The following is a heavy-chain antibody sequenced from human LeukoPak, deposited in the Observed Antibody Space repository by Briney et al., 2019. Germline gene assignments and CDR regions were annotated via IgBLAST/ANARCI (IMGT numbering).Heavy chain of an antibody. CDR3: AKGDGYLGFDI. CDR2: IWYDGSNK. J-gene: IGHJ3*02. D-gene: IGHD2-2*03. V-gene: IGHV3-33*06. CDR1: GFTFSSYG. Sequence: GRSLRLSCAAPGFTFSSYGMHWVRQAPGKGLEWVAVIWYDGSNKYYADSVKGRFTISRDNSKNTLYLQMNSLRAEDTAVYYCAKGDGYLGFDIWGQGTMVTVSS.